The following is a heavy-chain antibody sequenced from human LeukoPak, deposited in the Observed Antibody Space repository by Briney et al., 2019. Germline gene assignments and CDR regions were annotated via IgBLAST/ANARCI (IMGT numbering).Heavy chain of an antibody. Sequence: PGGSLRLSCAASGFTFSEYYMSWIRQAPGTGLEWVSYISSSGRTMYYADSVRGRFTVSRDNTKNSLYLQMNSLRAEDTAVYYCARAPESSYYFDYWGQGTLVTVSS. CDR3: ARAPESSYYFDY. D-gene: IGHD6-6*01. J-gene: IGHJ4*02. V-gene: IGHV3-11*04. CDR1: GFTFSEYY. CDR2: ISSSGRTM.